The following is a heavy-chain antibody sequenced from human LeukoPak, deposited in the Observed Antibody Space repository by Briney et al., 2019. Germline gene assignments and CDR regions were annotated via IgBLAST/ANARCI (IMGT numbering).Heavy chain of an antibody. CDR3: TKDLPNPGTSRHFQY. CDR2: ISGSGGST. D-gene: IGHD2-8*01. Sequence: GGSLRLSCAASGFTFSSYAMSWVRQAPGTGLEWVSSISGSGGSTYYADSVKGRFTISRDNSKNTLYLQMNSLRAEDTAVYYCTKDLPNPGTSRHFQYWGQGTLVTVSS. CDR1: GFTFSSYA. J-gene: IGHJ1*01. V-gene: IGHV3-23*01.